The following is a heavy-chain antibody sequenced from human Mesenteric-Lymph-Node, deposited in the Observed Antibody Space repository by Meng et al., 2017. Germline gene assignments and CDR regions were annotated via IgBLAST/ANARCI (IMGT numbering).Heavy chain of an antibody. J-gene: IGHJ4*02. V-gene: IGHV4-30-4*08. Sequence: PRRVQRAQTLSLIATFPGGATLNTDYLWDWILHAPGKVLEWIGNIYYSGSTYYNPSLKSRFTISIDTSKNQFSLRLISVTPADTAVYYCGSGSREKGYDYWGQGTLVTVSS. CDR2: IYYSGST. CDR1: GGATLNTDYL. D-gene: IGHD3-10*01. CDR3: GSGSREKGYDY.